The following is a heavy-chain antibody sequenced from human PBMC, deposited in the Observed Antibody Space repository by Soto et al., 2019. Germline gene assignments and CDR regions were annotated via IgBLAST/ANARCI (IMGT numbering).Heavy chain of an antibody. V-gene: IGHV1-69*05. Sequence: SVKVSCKASGGTFRNSAVSWVRQAPGQGLEWMGGIITISGVRPNYAQKFQGRVTITTDESTNTAFLELSSLRSDDTAVYYCATPSIAARPKGGYYYLDVWGQGTTVTVSS. J-gene: IGHJ6*02. CDR3: ATPSIAARPKGGYYYLDV. D-gene: IGHD6-6*01. CDR1: GGTFRNSA. CDR2: IITISGVRP.